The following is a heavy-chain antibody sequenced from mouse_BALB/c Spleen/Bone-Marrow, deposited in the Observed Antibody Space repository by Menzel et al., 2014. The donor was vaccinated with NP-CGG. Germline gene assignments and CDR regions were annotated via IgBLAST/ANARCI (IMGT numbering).Heavy chain of an antibody. CDR2: INPSNGGT. Sequence: QVQLQQSGAELVKPGASVKLSCKASGYTFTSYYMYWVKQRPGQGLEWIGGINPSNGGTNFNEKFKSKATLTVDKSSSTAYMQPSSLTSEDSAVYYCTRGLRAWFAYWDQGTLVTVSA. V-gene: IGHV1S81*02. CDR1: GYTFTSYY. D-gene: IGHD3-1*01. CDR3: TRGLRAWFAY. J-gene: IGHJ3*01.